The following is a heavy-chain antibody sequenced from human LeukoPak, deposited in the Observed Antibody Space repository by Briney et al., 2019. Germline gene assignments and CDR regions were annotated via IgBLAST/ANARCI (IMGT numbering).Heavy chain of an antibody. CDR3: ARVHSGSYYVVDY. CDR2: IKQDGSEK. D-gene: IGHD1-26*01. V-gene: IGHV3-7*01. J-gene: IGHJ4*02. Sequence: PGGSLRLSCAASGFTFSSYWMSWVRQPPGKGLEWVANIKQDGSEKYYVDSVKGRFTISRDNAKNSLYLQMNSLRAEDTAVYYCARVHSGSYYVVDYWGQGTLVTVSS. CDR1: GFTFSSYW.